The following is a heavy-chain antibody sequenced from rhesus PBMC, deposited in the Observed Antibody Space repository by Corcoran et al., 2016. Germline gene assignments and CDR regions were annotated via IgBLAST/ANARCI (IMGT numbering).Heavy chain of an antibody. Sequence: QVQLQESGPGLVKPSETLSLTCAVSGGSISDDYYWSWIRPPPGQGLEWIGYSYGSGGGTNYNPSLNNRVTISIDTSKNQVSLKLSSVTAADTAVYYCAKNTGYSSSDEFWGQGALVTVSS. V-gene: IGHV4-106*01. D-gene: IGHD6-43*01. CDR3: AKNTGYSSSDEF. J-gene: IGHJ1*01. CDR1: GGSISDDYY. CDR2: SYGSGGGT.